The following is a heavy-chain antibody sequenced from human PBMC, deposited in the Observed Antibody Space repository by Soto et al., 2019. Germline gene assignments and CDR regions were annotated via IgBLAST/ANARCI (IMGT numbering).Heavy chain of an antibody. CDR2: IYYSGST. CDR1: GGSVSSGDYY. J-gene: IGHJ4*02. Sequence: QVQLQESGPGLVKPSQTLSLTCTVSGGSVSSGDYYWSWIRQPPGKGLEWIGYIYYSGSTYYNPSLKSRVIISVAPSKNQFSLKLSSVTAADTAVYYCARGLGGGSLSYYFDYWGQGTLVTVSS. CDR3: ARGLGGGSLSYYFDY. D-gene: IGHD3-16*01. V-gene: IGHV4-30-4*01.